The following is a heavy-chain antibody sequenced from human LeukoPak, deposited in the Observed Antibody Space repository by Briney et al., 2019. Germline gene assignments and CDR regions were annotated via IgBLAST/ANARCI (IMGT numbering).Heavy chain of an antibody. J-gene: IGHJ6*03. CDR2: INHSGST. D-gene: IGHD3-16*01. CDR3: ARLSKAVLRFDYYYYMDV. CDR1: GGSFSGYY. Sequence: PSETLSLTCAVYGGSFSGYYWSWTRQPPGKGLEWIGEINHSGSTNYNPSLKSRVTISVDTSKNQFSLKLSSVTAADTAVYYCARLSKAVLRFDYYYYMDVWGKGTTVTISS. V-gene: IGHV4-34*01.